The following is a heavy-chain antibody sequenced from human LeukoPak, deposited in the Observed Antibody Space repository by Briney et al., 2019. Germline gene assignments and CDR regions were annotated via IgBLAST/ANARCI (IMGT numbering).Heavy chain of an antibody. CDR2: IYYSGST. Sequence: SQTLSLTCTVSGGSISSGGYYWSWIRQHPGKGLEWIGYIYYSGSTYYNPSLKSRVTISVDTSKNQFSLKLGSVTAADTAVYYCARDPYYYDSSGYVLSGMDVWGQGTTVTVSS. V-gene: IGHV4-31*03. CDR3: ARDPYYYDSSGYVLSGMDV. J-gene: IGHJ6*02. CDR1: GGSISSGGYY. D-gene: IGHD3-22*01.